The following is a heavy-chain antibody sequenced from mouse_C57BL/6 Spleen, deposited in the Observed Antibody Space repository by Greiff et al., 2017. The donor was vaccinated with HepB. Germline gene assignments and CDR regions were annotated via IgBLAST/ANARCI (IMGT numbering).Heavy chain of an antibody. Sequence: EVQLVESGGGLVQPGGSMKLSCAASGFTFSDAWMDWVRQSPEKGLEWVAEIRNKANNHATYYAESVKGRFTISRDDSKSSVYLQMNSLRAEDTGIYYCTRYDGYYVDYAMDYWGQGTSVTVSS. CDR1: GFTFSDAW. CDR3: TRYDGYYVDYAMDY. D-gene: IGHD2-3*01. CDR2: IRNKANNHAT. J-gene: IGHJ4*01. V-gene: IGHV6-6*01.